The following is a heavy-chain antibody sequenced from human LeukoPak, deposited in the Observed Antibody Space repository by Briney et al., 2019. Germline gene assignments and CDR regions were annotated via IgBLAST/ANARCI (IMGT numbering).Heavy chain of an antibody. CDR2: MTGTGDTK. Sequence: GASLTLSCTASGFTFSTYVMTWVRQAPGKGLEWVSGMTGTGDTKYYADSVKGRFTISGDNPKNTLYLQMNSLRAEDTAVYYCARKTVEVYYGALDPWGQGALVTVSS. V-gene: IGHV3-23*01. D-gene: IGHD3-3*01. J-gene: IGHJ5*02. CDR1: GFTFSTYV. CDR3: ARKTVEVYYGALDP.